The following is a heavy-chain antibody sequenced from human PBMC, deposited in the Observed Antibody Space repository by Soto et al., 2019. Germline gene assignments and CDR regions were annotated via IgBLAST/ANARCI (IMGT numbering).Heavy chain of an antibody. CDR2: ISGYDGNT. V-gene: IGHV1-18*01. J-gene: IGHJ6*02. D-gene: IGHD3-3*01. Sequence: QVRLVQSAAEVKKPGASVKVSCKASGYIFSSYGITWVRQAPGHGLEWMGWISGYDGNTHLTQKLQGRVTMTIDTAHDTALKGLGRLESCDTGVYYCARIADWSNSPCPVPSGFHIPGYYYYYGLDVWGQGTTVAVSS. CDR1: GYIFSSYG. CDR3: ARIADWSNSPCPVPSGFHIPGYYYYYGLDV.